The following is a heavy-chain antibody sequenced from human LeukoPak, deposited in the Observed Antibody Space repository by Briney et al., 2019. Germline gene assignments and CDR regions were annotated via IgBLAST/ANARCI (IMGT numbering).Heavy chain of an antibody. V-gene: IGHV3-21*01. J-gene: IGHJ6*03. CDR3: ARDGSGSRPYYYYMDV. D-gene: IGHD3-10*01. CDR1: GFTFSSYG. Sequence: GGSLRLSCAASGFTFSSYGIHWVRQAPGKGLEWVSSISSSSSYIYYADSVKGRFTISRDNAKNSLYLQMNSLRAEDTAVYYCARDGSGSRPYYYYMDVWGKGTTVTISS. CDR2: ISSSSSYI.